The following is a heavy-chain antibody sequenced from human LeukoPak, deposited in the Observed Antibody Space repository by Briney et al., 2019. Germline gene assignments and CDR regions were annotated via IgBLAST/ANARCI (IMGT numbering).Heavy chain of an antibody. CDR3: ARQPHPRGSFDY. Sequence: PSETLSLTCTVSGGSINGYYWSWIRQPPGKGLEWIGYVYYSGSTNYNPSLKSRVTISVDTSKNQFSLKLISVTAADTAVYYCARQPHPRGSFDYWGQGTLVTVFS. CDR1: GGSINGYY. J-gene: IGHJ4*02. CDR2: VYYSGST. D-gene: IGHD3-16*01. V-gene: IGHV4-59*08.